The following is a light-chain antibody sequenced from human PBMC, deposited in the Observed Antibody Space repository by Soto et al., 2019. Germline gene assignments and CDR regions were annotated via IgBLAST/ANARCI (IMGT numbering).Light chain of an antibody. CDR1: QSVSSN. V-gene: IGKV3-20*01. Sequence: IVMTQSPVTLSLSPGERVTLSCRASQSVSSNLAWYQQKPGQAPRLLISGASTRATGIPARFSGSGSGTDFTLTISRLEPEDFALYYGQQYGNSPPVTFGGGTKVDIK. CDR3: QQYGNSPPVT. CDR2: GAS. J-gene: IGKJ4*01.